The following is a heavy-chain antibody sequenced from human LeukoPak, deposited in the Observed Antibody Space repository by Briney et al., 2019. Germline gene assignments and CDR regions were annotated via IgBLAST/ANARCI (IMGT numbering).Heavy chain of an antibody. V-gene: IGHV3-21*01. D-gene: IGHD6-6*01. J-gene: IGHJ4*02. CDR3: ARGEWSSSPFDY. CDR2: ISSSSSYI. Sequence: GGSLRLSCAASGFTFSSYAINWVRQAPGKGLEWVSFISSSSSYIYYADSVRGRFTISRDNAKNSLYLQTNSLRAEDTAVYYCARGEWSSSPFDYWGQGTLVTVSS. CDR1: GFTFSSYA.